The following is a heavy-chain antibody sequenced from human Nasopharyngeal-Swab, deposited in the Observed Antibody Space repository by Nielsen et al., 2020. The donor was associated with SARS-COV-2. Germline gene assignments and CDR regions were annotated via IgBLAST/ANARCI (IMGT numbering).Heavy chain of an antibody. J-gene: IGHJ6*04. D-gene: IGHD6-13*01. CDR2: IYYSGGT. Sequence: IRQPPGKGLEWIGYIYYSGGTYYNPSLKSRVTISVDTSKNQFSLKLSSVTAADTAVYYCARGQQLVTMDVWGKGTTVTVSS. CDR3: ARGQQLVTMDV. V-gene: IGHV4-31*02.